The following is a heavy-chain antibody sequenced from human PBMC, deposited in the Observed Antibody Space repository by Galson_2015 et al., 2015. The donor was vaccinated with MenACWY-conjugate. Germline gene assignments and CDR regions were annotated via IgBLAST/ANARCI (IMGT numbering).Heavy chain of an antibody. CDR2: IKQDGVEK. CDR1: GLTFSTYW. Sequence: SLRLSCAASGLTFSTYWMNWVRQVPGKGLEWVANIKQDGVEKFYVDSVRGRFTISRDNAKNSLSLQINSLRAEDTAVYYCARGNPSYYDSSSGSYPSAFDLWGQGTLVSVSS. D-gene: IGHD3-3*01. J-gene: IGHJ4*02. CDR3: ARGNPSYYDSSSGSYPSAFDL. V-gene: IGHV3-7*03.